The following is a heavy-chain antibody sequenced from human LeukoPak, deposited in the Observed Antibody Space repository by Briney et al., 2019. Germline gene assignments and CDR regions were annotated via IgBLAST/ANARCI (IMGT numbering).Heavy chain of an antibody. CDR2: IYYGGRT. D-gene: IGHD5-18*01. J-gene: IGHJ3*02. CDR3: ARDRTGVNNYGPYDDFDM. V-gene: IGHV4-39*02. CDR1: GGSISSSKYY. Sequence: PSETLSLTCTVSGGSISSSKYYWGWVRQPPGEGLEWIGSIYYGGRTYYNPSLKSRVTISEDTSKNQFSLKLNSVTAADTAVYYCARDRTGVNNYGPYDDFDMWGQGTMVTVSS.